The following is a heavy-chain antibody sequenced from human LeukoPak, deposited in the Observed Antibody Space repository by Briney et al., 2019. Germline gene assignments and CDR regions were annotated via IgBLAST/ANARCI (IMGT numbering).Heavy chain of an antibody. CDR1: GFTFSNYW. CDR2: IQRDGSEK. CDR3: ARQGYSSGK. D-gene: IGHD6-19*01. J-gene: IGHJ4*02. V-gene: IGHV3-7*01. Sequence: HAGGSQRLSCAASGFTFSNYWMNWVRQAPGKGLEWVASIQRDGSEKYYVESVKGRFTISRDNAKNSLYLQMNSLRAEDTAVYYCARQGYSSGKWGQGTLVTVSS.